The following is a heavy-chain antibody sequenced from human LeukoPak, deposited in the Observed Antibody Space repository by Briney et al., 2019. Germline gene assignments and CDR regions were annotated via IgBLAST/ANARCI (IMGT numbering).Heavy chain of an antibody. J-gene: IGHJ4*02. D-gene: IGHD3-16*02. CDR2: IYYSGST. CDR1: GGSISSSSYY. Sequence: SETLSLTCTVSGGSISSSSYYWGWIRQPPGKGLEWIGSIYYSGSTYYNPSLKSRVTISVDTSKNQFSLKLSSVTAADTAVYYCARGVDYDYVWGSYRYFDYWGQGTLVTVSS. V-gene: IGHV4-39*07. CDR3: ARGVDYDYVWGSYRYFDY.